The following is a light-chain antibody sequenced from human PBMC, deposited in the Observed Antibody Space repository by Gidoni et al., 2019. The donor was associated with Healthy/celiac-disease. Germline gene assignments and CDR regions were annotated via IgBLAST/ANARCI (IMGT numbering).Light chain of an antibody. CDR2: KAS. V-gene: IGKV1-5*03. Sequence: DIQMTQSTSTLSASVGDRVTITYRASQSISSGLAWYQQKPGKAPKLLIYKASSLESGVPSRFSGSGSGTEFTLTISSLQPDDFATYYCQQYNSYWTFGQGTKVEIK. CDR1: QSISSG. J-gene: IGKJ1*01. CDR3: QQYNSYWT.